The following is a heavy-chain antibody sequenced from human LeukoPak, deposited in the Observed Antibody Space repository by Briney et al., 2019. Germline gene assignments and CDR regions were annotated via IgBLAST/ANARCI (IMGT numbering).Heavy chain of an antibody. D-gene: IGHD6-19*01. CDR1: GGSISSYY. CDR3: ARHYSSGWYYFDY. J-gene: IGHJ4*02. V-gene: IGHV4-59*08. Sequence: SETLSLTCTVSGGSISSYYWSWIRQPPGKGLEWIGYIYYSGSTNYNPSLKSRVTISVDTSKNQFSLKLSSVTAADTAVYYCARHYSSGWYYFDYWGQGPLVTVSS. CDR2: IYYSGST.